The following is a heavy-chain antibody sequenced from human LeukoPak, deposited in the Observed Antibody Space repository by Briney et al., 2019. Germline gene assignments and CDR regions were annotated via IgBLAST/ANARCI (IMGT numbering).Heavy chain of an antibody. CDR2: ISSSSSYI. J-gene: IGHJ4*02. D-gene: IGHD6-19*01. Sequence: GGSQRLSCAASGFTFSSYSMNWVRQAPGKGLEWVSSISSSSSYIYYADSVKGRFTISRDNAKNSLYLQMNSLRAEDTAVYYCARVENIAVAGTDYWGQGTLVTVSS. V-gene: IGHV3-21*01. CDR1: GFTFSSYS. CDR3: ARVENIAVAGTDY.